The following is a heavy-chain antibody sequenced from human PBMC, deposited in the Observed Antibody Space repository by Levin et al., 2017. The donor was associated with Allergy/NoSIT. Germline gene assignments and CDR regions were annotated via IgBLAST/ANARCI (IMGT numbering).Heavy chain of an antibody. CDR3: TKEGYSGSGSYTGLDY. CDR2: IKRKLDGETT. Sequence: GGSLRLSCAASGLTFSNAWMNWVRQAPGGGLEWVGRIKRKLDGETTDYAVPVKGRFTISRDDSTNTLFLQMNSLKFEDTAVYYCTKEGYSGSGSYTGLDYWGQGTLAAVSS. CDR1: GLTFSNAW. V-gene: IGHV3-15*01. J-gene: IGHJ4*02. D-gene: IGHD3-10*01.